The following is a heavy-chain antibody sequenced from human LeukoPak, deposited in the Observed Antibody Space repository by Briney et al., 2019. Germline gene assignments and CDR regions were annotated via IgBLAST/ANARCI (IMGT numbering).Heavy chain of an antibody. J-gene: IGHJ3*02. CDR2: IYHSGS. CDR3: ARFDYVWETHGMDAFDI. D-gene: IGHD3-16*01. V-gene: IGHV4-38-2*01. CDR1: GYSITRGYS. Sequence: PSETLSLTCAVSGYSITRGYSWGWIRQPPGKGLERIGSIYHSGSFYNPPLKSRVTISVDTSKNQFSLKLSSVTAADTAVYYCARFDYVWETHGMDAFDIWGQGTMVTVSS.